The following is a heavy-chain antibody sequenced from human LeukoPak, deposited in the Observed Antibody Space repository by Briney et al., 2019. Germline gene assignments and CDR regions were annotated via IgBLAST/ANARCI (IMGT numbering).Heavy chain of an antibody. J-gene: IGHJ4*02. CDR3: ARDPSQYSSGWYGYYFDY. CDR2: INWNGGST. CDR1: GFTFDDYG. D-gene: IGHD6-19*01. Sequence: GGSLRLSCAASGFTFDDYGMSWVRQAPGKGLEWVSGINWNGGSTGYADSVKGRFTISRDNAKNSLYLQMNSLRAEDTAVYYCARDPSQYSSGWYGYYFDYWGQGTLVTVSS. V-gene: IGHV3-20*04.